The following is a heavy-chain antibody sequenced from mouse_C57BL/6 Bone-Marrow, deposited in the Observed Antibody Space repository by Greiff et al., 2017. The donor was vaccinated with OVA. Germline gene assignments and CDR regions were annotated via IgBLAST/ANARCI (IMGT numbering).Heavy chain of an antibody. Sequence: QVQLQQSGAELARPGASVKMSCKASGYTFTSYTMHWVKQRPGQGLEWIGYINPSSGYTKYNQKFKDKATLTADKSSSTAYIQLSSLTSEDSAVYYCARWLPYYAMDYWGQGTSVTVSS. CDR1: GYTFTSYT. V-gene: IGHV1-4*01. J-gene: IGHJ4*01. CDR3: ARWLPYYAMDY. CDR2: INPSSGYT. D-gene: IGHD2-2*01.